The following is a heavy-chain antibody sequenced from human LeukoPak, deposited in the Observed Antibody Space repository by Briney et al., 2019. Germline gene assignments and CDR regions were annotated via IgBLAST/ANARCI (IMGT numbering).Heavy chain of an antibody. Sequence: LAGGSLRLSCAASGFTFSSYWMSWVRQAPGKGLEWVANIKQDGSEKYYVDSVKGRFTISRDNAKNSLYLQMNSLRAEDTAVYYCARDRPNYCSGGSCYVNLDPWGQGTLVTVSS. CDR3: ARDRPNYCSGGSCYVNLDP. J-gene: IGHJ5*02. D-gene: IGHD2-15*01. CDR2: IKQDGSEK. V-gene: IGHV3-7*01. CDR1: GFTFSSYW.